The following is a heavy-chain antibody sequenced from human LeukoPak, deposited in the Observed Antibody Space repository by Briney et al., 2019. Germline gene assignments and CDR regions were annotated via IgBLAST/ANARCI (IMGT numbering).Heavy chain of an antibody. D-gene: IGHD5-18*01. CDR3: ARPTQRGYSYGPGDY. Sequence: GGSLRLSCAASGFTFSSYGMHWVRQAPGKGLEWVAVIWYDGSNKYYADSVKGRFTISRDNSKNTLYLQMNSLRAEDTAVYYCARPTQRGYSYGPGDYWGQGTLVTVSS. V-gene: IGHV3-33*08. CDR1: GFTFSSYG. CDR2: IWYDGSNK. J-gene: IGHJ4*02.